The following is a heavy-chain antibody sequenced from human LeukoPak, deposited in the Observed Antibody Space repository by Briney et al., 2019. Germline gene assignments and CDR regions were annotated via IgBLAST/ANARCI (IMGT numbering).Heavy chain of an antibody. CDR1: GGSFSGYY. V-gene: IGHV4-34*01. J-gene: IGHJ4*02. CDR3: ASRGYSGSRRYRWFDY. Sequence: SETLSLTCAVYGGSFSGYYWSWIRQPPGKGLEWIGEINHSGSTNYNPSLKSRVTISVDTSKNQFSLKLSSVTAADTAVYYCASRGYSGSRRYRWFDYWGQGTLVTVSS. D-gene: IGHD5-12*01. CDR2: INHSGST.